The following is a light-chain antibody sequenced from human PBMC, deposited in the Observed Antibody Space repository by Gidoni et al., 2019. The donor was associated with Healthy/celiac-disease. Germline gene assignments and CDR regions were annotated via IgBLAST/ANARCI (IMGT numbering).Light chain of an antibody. CDR3: QQDFNTPYT. Sequence: VMTHSPDSLAVSLAGRATINCKSSQCVLYSSNNKNYLAWYLQKPGQPPKLLIYWESTRGSGVPDRFSGSGSGTDFTLTISSLQAEDVAVYYCQQDFNTPYTFGEGTKLEIK. CDR1: QCVLYSSNNKNY. J-gene: IGKJ2*01. V-gene: IGKV4-1*01. CDR2: WES.